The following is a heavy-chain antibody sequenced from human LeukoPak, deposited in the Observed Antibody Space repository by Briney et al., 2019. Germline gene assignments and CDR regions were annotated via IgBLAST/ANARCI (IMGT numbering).Heavy chain of an antibody. CDR3: ATLEVC. CDR2: IDPKSGGT. J-gene: IGHJ4*02. CDR1: GYTLTGYY. D-gene: IGHD1-14*01. V-gene: IGHV1-2*02. Sequence: GASAKVSCKASGYTLTGYYLHWVRQAPGQGLEWMGWIDPKSGGTNYAQKFQGRVTMTRDTSISTAYMELSRLRSDDTAVYYCATLEVCWGQGTLVTVSS.